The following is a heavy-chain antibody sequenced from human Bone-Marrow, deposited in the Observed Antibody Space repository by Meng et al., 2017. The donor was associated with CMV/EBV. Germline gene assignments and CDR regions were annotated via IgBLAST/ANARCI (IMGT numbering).Heavy chain of an antibody. CDR1: GGSLSSTAYY. CDR3: AGIAAAGTLWYYYYGMDV. Sequence: SETLSLTCTVSGGSLSSTAYYWGWIRQPPGKGLEYIGTIYDSENTFYNPSLRGRLTISVDTSKNQFSLKLSSVTAADTAVYYCAGIAAAGTLWYYYYGMDVWGQGTTVTGSS. CDR2: IYDSENT. J-gene: IGHJ6*02. D-gene: IGHD6-13*01. V-gene: IGHV4-39*07.